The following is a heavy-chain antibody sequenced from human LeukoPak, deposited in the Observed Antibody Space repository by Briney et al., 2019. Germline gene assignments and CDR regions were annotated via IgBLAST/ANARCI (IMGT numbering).Heavy chain of an antibody. D-gene: IGHD1-14*01. CDR1: LCSLSSYY. CDR2: IYYSGST. Sequence: SYTVSLTCMVCLCSLSSYYWSWIRLPPRKGLEWIGYIYYSGSTNYNPSLNSRVTISVDTSKSQFSLTLSSVTAADTAVYSCARHREPYHWFDPWGQGTLVTVSS. CDR3: ARHREPYHWFDP. V-gene: IGHV4-59*08. J-gene: IGHJ5*02.